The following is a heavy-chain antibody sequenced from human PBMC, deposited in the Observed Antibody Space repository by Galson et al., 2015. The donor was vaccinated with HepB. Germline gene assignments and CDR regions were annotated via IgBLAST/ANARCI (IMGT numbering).Heavy chain of an antibody. CDR2: IDPGGITT. D-gene: IGHD3-10*01. CDR3: ARGFRLGELLDY. CDR1: GYTFTNYQ. V-gene: IGHV1-46*01. J-gene: IGHJ4*02. Sequence: SVKVSCKASGYTFTNYQIHWVQQAPGQGLEWMGVIDPGGITTRFAQKFQDRFTMTRDMPTSTVYMHLISLRSEDTAVYYCARGFRLGELLDYWGQGTLVTVSS.